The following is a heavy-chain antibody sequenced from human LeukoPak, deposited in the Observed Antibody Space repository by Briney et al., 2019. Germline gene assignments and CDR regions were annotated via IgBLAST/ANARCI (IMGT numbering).Heavy chain of an antibody. CDR1: GFTFSSYG. CDR3: AKDGTGCGGDCYSDY. Sequence: GGSLRLSCAASGFTFSSYGMSWVRQAPGKGLEWVSAITYSGGNTYYADSVKGRFTISRDNSKNTLYLQMNSLRAEDTAVYYCAKDGTGCGGDCYSDYWGQGTLVTVSS. J-gene: IGHJ4*02. CDR2: ITYSGGNT. V-gene: IGHV3-23*01. D-gene: IGHD2-21*02.